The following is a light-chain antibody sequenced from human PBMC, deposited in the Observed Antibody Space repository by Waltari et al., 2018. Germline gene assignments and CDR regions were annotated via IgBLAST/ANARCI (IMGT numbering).Light chain of an antibody. J-gene: IGLJ1*01. CDR3: SSYTSSSTHYV. CDR1: SSDVGGYNY. V-gene: IGLV2-14*01. CDR2: EVS. Sequence: QSALTQPASVSGSPGQSITISCPGTSSDVGGYNYASWYQQPPGKAPKLMIYEVSNRPSGVSNRFAGSKSGNTASLTISGLQAEDEADYYCSSYTSSSTHYVFGTGTKVTVL.